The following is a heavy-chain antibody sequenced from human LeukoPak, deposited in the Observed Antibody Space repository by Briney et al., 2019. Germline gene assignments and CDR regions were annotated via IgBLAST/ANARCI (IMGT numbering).Heavy chain of an antibody. CDR1: GYTFTGYY. D-gene: IGHD6-19*01. CDR3: ARDGVIAVAGTSYFDY. J-gene: IGHJ4*02. V-gene: IGHV1-2*02. CDR2: INPNSGGT. Sequence: ASVKVSCKASGYTFTGYYMHWVRQAPGQGLEWMGWINPNSGGTNYAQKFQGRVTMTRDTSISTAYMELSRLRSDDTAVYYCARDGVIAVAGTSYFDYWGQGTLVTVSS.